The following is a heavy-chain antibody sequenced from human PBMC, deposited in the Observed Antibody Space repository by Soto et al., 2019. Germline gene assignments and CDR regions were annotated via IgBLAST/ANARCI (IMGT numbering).Heavy chain of an antibody. Sequence: EVQLVESGGGLVQPGGSLRLSCAASGFTFSSYAMHWVRQAPGKGLEYVSAISSNGGSTYYANSVKGRFTISRDNSKNTLYLQMGSLRAEDMAVYYCARVAPRKGDFWSGPKLYYYYYMDVWGKGTTVTVSS. CDR2: ISSNGGST. J-gene: IGHJ6*03. CDR3: ARVAPRKGDFWSGPKLYYYYYMDV. D-gene: IGHD3-3*01. CDR1: GFTFSSYA. V-gene: IGHV3-64*01.